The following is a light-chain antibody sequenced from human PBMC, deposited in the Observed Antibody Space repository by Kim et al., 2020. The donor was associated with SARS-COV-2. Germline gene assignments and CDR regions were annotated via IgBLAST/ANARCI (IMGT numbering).Light chain of an antibody. J-gene: IGLJ2*01. V-gene: IGLV2-8*01. CDR2: EVS. CDR3: SSYGGSNNFVV. CDR1: SSDVGGYNY. Sequence: QSVTISCTGTSSDVGGYNYVSWYQQHPGKAPKLMIYEVSQRPSGVPDRFSGSKSGNTASLTVSGLQAEDEAEYYCSSYGGSNNFVVFGGGTKLTVL.